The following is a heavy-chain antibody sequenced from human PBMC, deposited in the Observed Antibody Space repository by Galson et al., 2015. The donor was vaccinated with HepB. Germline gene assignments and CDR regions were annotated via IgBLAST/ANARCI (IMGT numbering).Heavy chain of an antibody. D-gene: IGHD6-6*01. Sequence: SLRLSCAASGFTFSSYAMHWVRQAPGKGLEWVAVISYDGSNKYYADSVKGRFTISRDNSKNTLYLQMNSLRAEDTAVYYCARDIRYSSSSWFDPWGQGTLVTVSS. CDR2: ISYDGSNK. J-gene: IGHJ5*02. CDR1: GFTFSSYA. CDR3: ARDIRYSSSSWFDP. V-gene: IGHV3-30*04.